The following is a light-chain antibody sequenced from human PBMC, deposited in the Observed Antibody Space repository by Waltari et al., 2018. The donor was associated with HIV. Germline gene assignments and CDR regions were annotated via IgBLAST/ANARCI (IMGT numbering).Light chain of an antibody. CDR1: VVAKNF. J-gene: IGLJ2*01. CDR3: YCAADKNV. V-gene: IGLV3-27*01. CDR2: KDT. Sequence: SFDLTQPSSVSVSPGQTATITCSGTVVAKNFVRWFQQTPGRPPTLVIYKDTERPSEIPERFSGSSSGITATLTIPGAQVEDEADYYCYCAADKNVLGGGTKLTVL.